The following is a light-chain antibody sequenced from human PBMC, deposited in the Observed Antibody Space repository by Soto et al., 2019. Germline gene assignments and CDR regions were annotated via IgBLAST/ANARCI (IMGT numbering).Light chain of an antibody. CDR3: MQALQTPPT. CDR1: QSLLHGNGYNY. Sequence: IVMTQSPLSLPVTPGEPASISCRSSQSLLHGNGYNYLDWYLQKPGQSPQLLIYLGSNRASGVPDRFSGSGSGTDFTLKISRVEAEDVGVYYCMQALQTPPTFGQGTKV. CDR2: LGS. J-gene: IGKJ1*01. V-gene: IGKV2-28*01.